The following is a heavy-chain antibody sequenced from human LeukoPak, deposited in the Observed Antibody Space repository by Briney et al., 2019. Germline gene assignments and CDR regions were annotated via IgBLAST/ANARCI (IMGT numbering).Heavy chain of an antibody. CDR1: GGSISSYY. Sequence: SETLSLTCTVSGGSISSYYWSWIRQPPGKGLEWIGYIYYSGSTNYNPSLKSRVTISVVTSKNQFSLKLSSVTAADTAVYYCARVDVGYDFWSGFPGFDPWGQGTLVTVSS. V-gene: IGHV4-59*01. CDR3: ARVDVGYDFWSGFPGFDP. CDR2: IYYSGST. J-gene: IGHJ5*02. D-gene: IGHD3-3*01.